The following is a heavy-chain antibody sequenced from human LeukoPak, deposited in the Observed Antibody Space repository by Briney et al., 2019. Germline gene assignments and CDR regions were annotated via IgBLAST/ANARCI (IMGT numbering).Heavy chain of an antibody. CDR1: GDSFSSNTAA. CDR2: TYYRSEWFH. J-gene: IGHJ4*02. CDR3: ARDRGGLAY. V-gene: IGHV6-1*01. D-gene: IGHD3-10*01. Sequence: SQTLSLTCAISGDSFSSNTAAWNWIRQSPSRGLEWLGRTYYRSEWFHDYAVSLRSRMTINADTSKNQFSLHLNSMTPEDTAVYYCARDRGGLAYWGQGTLVTVSS.